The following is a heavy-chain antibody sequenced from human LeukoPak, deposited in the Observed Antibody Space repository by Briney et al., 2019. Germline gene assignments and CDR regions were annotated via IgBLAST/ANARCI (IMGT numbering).Heavy chain of an antibody. Sequence: GSLRLSCTASGFTSSDHAMHWVRQAPGKGLEWVTVISYHARDQFYADSVKGRFTVSRDNSRNTLYLQMNSLRAEDSAVYYCAAQPCINGICYLDSWGQGTLVTVSS. CDR1: GFTSSDHA. CDR3: AAQPCINGICYLDS. V-gene: IGHV3-30*04. CDR2: ISYHARDQ. D-gene: IGHD2-8*01. J-gene: IGHJ4*02.